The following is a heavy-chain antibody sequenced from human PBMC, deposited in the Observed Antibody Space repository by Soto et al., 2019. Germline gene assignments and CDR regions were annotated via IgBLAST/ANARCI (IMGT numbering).Heavy chain of an antibody. CDR2: ITGRGDST. Sequence: GESLKISCAASGCPFSDHAMHWVRQTPGKGLEWVSAITGRGDSTYYADSVKGRFTISRDNSKSALYLQMMSLRAEDTAVYYCAKDLYVQPPSGWFDPWGQGTVVTVSS. CDR3: AKDLYVQPPSGWFDP. V-gene: IGHV3-23*01. CDR1: GCPFSDHA. D-gene: IGHD1-26*01. J-gene: IGHJ5*02.